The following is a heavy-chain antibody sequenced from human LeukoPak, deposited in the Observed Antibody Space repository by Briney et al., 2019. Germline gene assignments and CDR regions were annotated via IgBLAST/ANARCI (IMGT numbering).Heavy chain of an antibody. Sequence: GGSLRLSCAASGFTFSNYEMNWVRQAPGKGLEWVSHISDSATTILYADSVKGRFTISRDNAKNSLYLQMNSLRAEDTAVYYCARDRGDCSTSTCYEEEQSAFDIWGQGTMVTVSS. CDR3: ARDRGDCSTSTCYEEEQSAFDI. CDR2: ISDSATTI. CDR1: GFTFSNYE. V-gene: IGHV3-48*03. J-gene: IGHJ3*02. D-gene: IGHD2-2*01.